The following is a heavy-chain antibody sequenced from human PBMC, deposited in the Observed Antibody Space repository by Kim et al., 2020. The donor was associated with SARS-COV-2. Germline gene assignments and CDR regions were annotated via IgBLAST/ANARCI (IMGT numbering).Heavy chain of an antibody. CDR3: ARTLWNDYYYYYMDV. CDR2: IYYSGST. J-gene: IGHJ6*03. CDR1: GGSISSYY. Sequence: SETLSLTCTVSGGSISSYYWSWIRQPPGKGLEWIGYIYYSGSTNYNPSLKSRVTISVDTSKNQFSLKLSSVTAADTAVYYCARTLWNDYYYYYMDVWGKGTTVTVSS. D-gene: IGHD1-1*01. V-gene: IGHV4-59*08.